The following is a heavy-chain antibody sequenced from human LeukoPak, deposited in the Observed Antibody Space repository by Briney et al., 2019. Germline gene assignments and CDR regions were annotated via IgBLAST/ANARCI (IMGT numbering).Heavy chain of an antibody. CDR3: ARLGDVEVNGGTLDY. D-gene: IGHD3-16*01. V-gene: IGHV4-39*01. Sequence: RPSETLSLTRTVSGGSISGNYYWGWIRQPPGKGLEWIASIFYSGESNKSPSLKNRVTVSVDTSKNQFFLKLTSVTVADTAVYFCARLGDVEVNGGTLDYWGRGTLVTVSS. CDR1: GGSISGNYY. CDR2: IFYSGES. J-gene: IGHJ4*02.